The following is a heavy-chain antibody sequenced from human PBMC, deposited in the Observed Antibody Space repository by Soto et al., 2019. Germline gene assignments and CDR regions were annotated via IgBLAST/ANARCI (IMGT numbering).Heavy chain of an antibody. Sequence: SVKFSCKASGGTFSNYAISWVRQAPGQGLEWMGGIIPLSGTANYAQKFQGRVTITADDSTSTAYMELRSLRSEDTAIYYCASDYAVADTYYYGMDVWGQGTTVTVSS. J-gene: IGHJ6*02. CDR1: GGTFSNYA. CDR2: IIPLSGTA. CDR3: ASDYAVADTYYYGMDV. D-gene: IGHD6-19*01. V-gene: IGHV1-69*01.